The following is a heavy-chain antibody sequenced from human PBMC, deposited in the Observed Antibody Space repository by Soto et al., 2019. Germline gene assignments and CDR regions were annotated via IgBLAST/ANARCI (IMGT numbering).Heavy chain of an antibody. J-gene: IGHJ6*02. V-gene: IGHV4-30-4*01. D-gene: IGHD2-2*01. CDR2: IYYSGST. Sequence: KPSETLSLTCTVSGGSISSGDYYWSWIRQPPGKGLEWIGYIYYSGSTYYNPSLKSRVTISVDTSKNQFSLKLSSVTAADTAVYYCARAVPAAPARLLPYGMDVWGQGTTVTVSS. CDR3: ARAVPAAPARLLPYGMDV. CDR1: GGSISSGDYY.